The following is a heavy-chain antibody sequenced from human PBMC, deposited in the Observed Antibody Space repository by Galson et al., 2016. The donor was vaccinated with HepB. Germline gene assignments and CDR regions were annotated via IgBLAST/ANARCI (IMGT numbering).Heavy chain of an antibody. CDR3: AKVGAGPDYYFDY. V-gene: IGHV3-30*18. D-gene: IGHD6-13*01. CDR2: ISYDGRND. CDR1: GFTFSSYS. Sequence: YLRISYAASGFTFSSYSMNCVRQDPGKRLQWVAVISYDGRNDYSGDSVKGRFTIFRDNTKNSVYLQINRLRVDDTAVYYCAKVGAGPDYYFDYWGQGTLVTVSS. J-gene: IGHJ4*02.